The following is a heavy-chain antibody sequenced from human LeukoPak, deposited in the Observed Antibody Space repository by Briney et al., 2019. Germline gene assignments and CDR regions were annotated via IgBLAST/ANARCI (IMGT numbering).Heavy chain of an antibody. CDR2: ISGSGGST. J-gene: IGHJ3*02. CDR3: AKSNAYYYDSSGYYPHDAFDI. CDR1: GFTFSGSA. D-gene: IGHD3-22*01. V-gene: IGHV3-23*01. Sequence: GGSLRLSCAASGFTFSGSAMHWVRQAPGKGLEWVSAISGSGGSTYYADSVKGRFTISRDNSKNTLYLQMNSLRAEDTAVYYCAKSNAYYYDSSGYYPHDAFDIWGQGTMVTVSS.